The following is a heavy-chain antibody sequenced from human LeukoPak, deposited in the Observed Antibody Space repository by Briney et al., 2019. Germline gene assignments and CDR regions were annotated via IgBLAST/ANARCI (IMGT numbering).Heavy chain of an antibody. J-gene: IGHJ5*02. V-gene: IGHV4-38-2*02. CDR1: GYSISSGYY. CDR2: IYHSGST. D-gene: IGHD1-26*01. Sequence: SETLSLTCTVSGYSISSGYYWGWIRQPPGKGLEWIGSIYHSGSTYYNPSLKSRVTISVDTSKNQFSLKLSSVTAADTAVYYCARTRKVGARNWFDPWGQGTLVTVSS. CDR3: ARTRKVGARNWFDP.